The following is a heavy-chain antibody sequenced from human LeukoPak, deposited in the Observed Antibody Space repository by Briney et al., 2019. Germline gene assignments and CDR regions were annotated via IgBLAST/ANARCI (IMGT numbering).Heavy chain of an antibody. CDR1: GYTFTGYY. CDR2: INPNSGGT. V-gene: IGHV1-2*02. J-gene: IGHJ3*02. CDR3: ARGVFSFGYCSGGSCYTDAFDI. D-gene: IGHD2-15*01. Sequence: GASVKVSCKASGYTFTGYYMHWVRQAPGQGLEWMGWINPNSGGTNYAQKFQGRVTMTRDTSISTAYMELSRLRSDDTAVYYCARGVFSFGYCSGGSCYTDAFDIWGQGTMVTVSS.